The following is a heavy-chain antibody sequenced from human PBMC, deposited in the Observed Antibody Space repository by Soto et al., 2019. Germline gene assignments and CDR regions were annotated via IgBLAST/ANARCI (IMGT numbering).Heavy chain of an antibody. D-gene: IGHD2-2*01. V-gene: IGHV1-18*04. Sequence: QVQLVQSGAEVKKPGASVKVSCKASGYTCTSYGFSWVRQAPGQGLEWMGWFSAYNGNTNYAKKFQGRVTITTDTSTSTAYMELGSLRSDDTAVYYCARAASDCRTTSCFAFFYWFDPWSQGTPVTVSS. CDR3: ARAASDCRTTSCFAFFYWFDP. CDR2: FSAYNGNT. J-gene: IGHJ5*02. CDR1: GYTCTSYG.